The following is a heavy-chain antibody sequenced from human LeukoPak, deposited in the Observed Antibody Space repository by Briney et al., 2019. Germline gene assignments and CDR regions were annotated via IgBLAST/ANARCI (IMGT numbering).Heavy chain of an antibody. CDR3: ARGDTAMADNWFDP. D-gene: IGHD5-18*01. J-gene: IGHJ5*02. CDR1: GGSISSGGYY. CDR2: IYYSGST. V-gene: IGHV4-31*03. Sequence: PSETLSLTCTVSGGSISSGGYYWGWISQHPGKGLEWIGYIYYSGSTYYNPSLKSRVTISVDTSKNQFSLKLSSVTAADTAVYYCARGDTAMADNWFDPWGQGTLVTVSS.